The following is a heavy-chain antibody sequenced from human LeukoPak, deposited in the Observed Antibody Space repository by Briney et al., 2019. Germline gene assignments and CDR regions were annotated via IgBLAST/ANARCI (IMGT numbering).Heavy chain of an antibody. CDR2: INHSGST. CDR1: GGSFSGYY. CDR3: ARGSIAARRAVQRNNWFDP. D-gene: IGHD6-6*01. J-gene: IGHJ5*02. V-gene: IGHV4-34*01. Sequence: PSETLSLTCAVYGGSFSGYYWSWIRQPPGKGLEWIGEINHSGSTNYNPSLKSRVTISVDTSKNQFSLKLSSVTAADTAVYYCARGSIAARRAVQRNNWFDPWGQGTLVTVSS.